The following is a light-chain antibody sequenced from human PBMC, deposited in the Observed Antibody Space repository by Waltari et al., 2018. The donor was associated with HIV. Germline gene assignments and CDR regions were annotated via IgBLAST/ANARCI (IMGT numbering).Light chain of an antibody. J-gene: IGKJ2*01. CDR2: KAS. CDR1: QTIINW. CDR3: QQYNSYSPYT. Sequence: DIQITQSPSTLSASVGDRVTITCRASQTIINWLAWYQQKPGKAPKVLIYKASSLESGVPSRFSGSGSGTEFTLTISSLQPDDFATYYCQQYNSYSPYTFGQGTKLEIK. V-gene: IGKV1-5*03.